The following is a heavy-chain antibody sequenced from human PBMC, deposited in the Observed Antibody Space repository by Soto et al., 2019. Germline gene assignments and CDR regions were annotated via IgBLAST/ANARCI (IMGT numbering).Heavy chain of an antibody. J-gene: IGHJ5*02. V-gene: IGHV4-59*01. CDR3: ARVLGYCSGGTCYSGRFDP. CDR1: GFSFRNFA. D-gene: IGHD2-15*01. CDR2: IYYSGST. Sequence: VQLLESGGGLVQPGGSLRLSCEASGFSFRNFAMNWVRQAPGKGLEWIGYIYYSGSTNYNPSLKSRVTTSVDTSKNHFSLKLSSVTAADTAVYYCARVLGYCSGGTCYSGRFDPWGQGTLVTVTS.